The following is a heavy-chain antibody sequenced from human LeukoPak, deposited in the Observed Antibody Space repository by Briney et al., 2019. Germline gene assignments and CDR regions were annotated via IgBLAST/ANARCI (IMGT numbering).Heavy chain of an antibody. J-gene: IGHJ6*03. D-gene: IGHD2-15*01. CDR1: GYAFTSYG. V-gene: IGHV1-18*01. CDR3: GRESEGEEPVAATEYYMDG. CDR2: ISDYNGNT. Sequence: ASVTVYCNASGYAFTSYGISWVRQARGQGVEGLAWISDYNGNTNYAQKLQGRVTMTTDTSTSTAYMELRSMRSDDTAVYYCGRESEGEEPVAATEYYMDGWGKGTTVTVPS.